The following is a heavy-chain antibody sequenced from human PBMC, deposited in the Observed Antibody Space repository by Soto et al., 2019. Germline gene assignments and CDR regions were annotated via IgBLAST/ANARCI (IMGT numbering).Heavy chain of an antibody. J-gene: IGHJ4*02. Sequence: QVQLVQSGAEVKKPGASVKVSCKASGYTFTSYGISWVRQAPGQGLEWMGWISAYNGNTNYAQKLQGRVTMTTDTSTSTAYMELSSLRSEDTAVYYCATRGRAYCSSTSCYTLNYWGQGTLVTVSS. CDR1: GYTFTSYG. CDR3: ATRGRAYCSSTSCYTLNY. V-gene: IGHV1-18*04. CDR2: ISAYNGNT. D-gene: IGHD2-2*02.